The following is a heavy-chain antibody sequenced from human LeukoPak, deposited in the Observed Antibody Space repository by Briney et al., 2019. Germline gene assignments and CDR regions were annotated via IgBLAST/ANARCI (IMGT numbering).Heavy chain of an antibody. J-gene: IGHJ4*02. CDR1: GFTFSTYT. D-gene: IGHD2-21*02. CDR3: AKRTASQYCSADCYFDY. Sequence: GGSLRLSCAASGFTFSTYTMSWVRQAPGKGLEWVSGISGSGGRTYYADSVEGRFTISRDNSKNTLYLQVNSLRAEDTAVYHCAKRTASQYCSADCYFDYWGQGTLVTVSS. V-gene: IGHV3-23*01. CDR2: ISGSGGRT.